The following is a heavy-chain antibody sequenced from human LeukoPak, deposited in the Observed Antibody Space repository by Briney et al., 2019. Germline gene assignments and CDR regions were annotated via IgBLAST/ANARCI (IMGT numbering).Heavy chain of an antibody. CDR3: ARDRGRITMVRGVGYMDV. V-gene: IGHV3-48*03. CDR1: GFTFSSYE. CDR2: ISSSVSTI. Sequence: PGGSLRLPCAASGFTFSSYEMNWVRQAPGKGLEWVSYISSSVSTIYYADSVKGRFTISRDNAKNSLYLQMNSLRAEDTAVYYCARDRGRITMVRGVGYMDVWGKGTTVTISS. J-gene: IGHJ6*03. D-gene: IGHD3-10*01.